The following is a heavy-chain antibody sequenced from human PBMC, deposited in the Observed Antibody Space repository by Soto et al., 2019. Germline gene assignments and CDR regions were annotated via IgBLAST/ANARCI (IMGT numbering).Heavy chain of an antibody. CDR1: GDSITSGGYS. V-gene: IGHV4-30-2*01. CDR3: ARAWTETMNTGSAYDI. J-gene: IGHJ3*02. D-gene: IGHD3-10*01. CDR2: IFPSGNT. Sequence: QLQLQESGSGLVKPSQTLSLTCAVSGDSITSGGYSWVWIRQPPGTGLEWMGYIFPSGNTYYNPSLKSRVTISMDGSKNQSSLELNSVTAADTAVYYCARAWTETMNTGSAYDIWGQGTMVTVSS.